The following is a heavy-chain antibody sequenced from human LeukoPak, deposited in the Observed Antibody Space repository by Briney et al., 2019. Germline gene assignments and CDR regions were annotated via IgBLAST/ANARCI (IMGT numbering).Heavy chain of an antibody. CDR2: INPNSGGT. CDR1: GYTFTGYY. CDR3: ARDGGFMDDSTGYYDY. J-gene: IGHJ4*02. D-gene: IGHD3-22*01. Sequence: ASVKVSCKASGYTFTGYYMHWVRQAPGQGLEWMGWINPNSGGTNYAQNLQGRVTMTTDTSTNTAYMELRSLTSDDTAVYYCARDGGFMDDSTGYYDYWGQGTLVTVSS. V-gene: IGHV1-2*02.